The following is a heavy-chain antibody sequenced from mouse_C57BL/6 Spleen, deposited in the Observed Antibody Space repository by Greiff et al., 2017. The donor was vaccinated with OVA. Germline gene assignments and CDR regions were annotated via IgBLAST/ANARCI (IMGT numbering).Heavy chain of an antibody. J-gene: IGHJ4*01. Sequence: EVQRVESGGGLVKPGGSLKLSCAASGFTFSDYGMHWVRQAPEKGLEWVAYISSGSSTIYYADTVKGRFTISRDNAKNTLFLQMTSLRSEDTAMYYCARALPFYYAMDYWGQGTSVTVSS. CDR2: ISSGSSTI. CDR3: ARALPFYYAMDY. CDR1: GFTFSDYG. V-gene: IGHV5-17*01. D-gene: IGHD5-1*01.